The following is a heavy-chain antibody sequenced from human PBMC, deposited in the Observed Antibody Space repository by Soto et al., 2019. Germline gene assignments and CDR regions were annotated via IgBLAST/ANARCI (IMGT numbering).Heavy chain of an antibody. Sequence: SGPTLVQPTQPLTLTCTFSGFSLSTSGVGVGWIRQPPGKALEWLALIYWDDDKRYSPSLKSRLTITKDTPKNQVVLTMNNMDPLDTATYYCAHRKGDDDFWSGDIKSRWFDPWGQGTLVTVSS. D-gene: IGHD3-3*01. V-gene: IGHV2-5*02. CDR2: IYWDDDK. J-gene: IGHJ5*02. CDR3: AHRKGDDDFWSGDIKSRWFDP. CDR1: GFSLSTSGVG.